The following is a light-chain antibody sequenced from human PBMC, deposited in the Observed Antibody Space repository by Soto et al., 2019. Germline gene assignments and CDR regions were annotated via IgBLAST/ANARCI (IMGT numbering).Light chain of an antibody. CDR2: DAS. Sequence: AIHLTQSPSSLSASVGDRVTITCRASQGISSALAWCQQKPGKPPKLLLYDASSLESGVPSRFSGSGSGTEFTLTISSLQPEDYATYYWQQFNSYPITFGQGTRLEIK. J-gene: IGKJ5*01. V-gene: IGKV1-13*02. CDR3: QQFNSYPIT. CDR1: QGISSA.